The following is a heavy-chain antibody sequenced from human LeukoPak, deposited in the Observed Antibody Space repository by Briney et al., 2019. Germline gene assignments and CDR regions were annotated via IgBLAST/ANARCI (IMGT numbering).Heavy chain of an antibody. Sequence: SETLSLTCTVSGVSISSYYWSWIRQPPGRGLEWIGYMFYSGSTNYNPSLKSRVTISVDTSKNQFSLKLSSVTAADTAVYYCARTERSTMVRGVSNNWFDPWGQGTLVTVSS. CDR3: ARTERSTMVRGVSNNWFDP. CDR2: MFYSGST. CDR1: GVSISSYY. J-gene: IGHJ5*02. D-gene: IGHD3-10*01. V-gene: IGHV4-59*01.